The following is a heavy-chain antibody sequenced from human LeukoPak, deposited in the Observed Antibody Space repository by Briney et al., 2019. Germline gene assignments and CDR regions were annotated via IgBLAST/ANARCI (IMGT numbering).Heavy chain of an antibody. D-gene: IGHD1-26*01. CDR1: GFTFSDYD. Sequence: GGSLRLSCAASGFTFSDYDMNWVRQAPGQGLEWVSLFSSIGTYKYYADSVKGRFTISRDNAKNSLFLQMNSLRAEDTAVYYCARDKDVGATLLDYWGQGTLVTVSS. CDR3: ARDKDVGATLLDY. J-gene: IGHJ4*02. V-gene: IGHV3-21*01. CDR2: FSSIGTYK.